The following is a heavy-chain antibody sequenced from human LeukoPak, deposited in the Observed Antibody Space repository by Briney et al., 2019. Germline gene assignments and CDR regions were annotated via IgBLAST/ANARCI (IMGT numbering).Heavy chain of an antibody. V-gene: IGHV4-39*01. J-gene: IGHJ3*02. CDR1: GGSISSYY. CDR2: MYYSGAT. Sequence: SETLSLTCTVSGGSISSYYWGWIRQPPEKGLEGIGSMYYSGATYYNPSLKSRVTISVDTSKNQFSLKLSSVTAADTAVYYCASPLTKAPGDGAFDIWGQGTMVTVSS. CDR3: ASPLTKAPGDGAFDI. D-gene: IGHD5-24*01.